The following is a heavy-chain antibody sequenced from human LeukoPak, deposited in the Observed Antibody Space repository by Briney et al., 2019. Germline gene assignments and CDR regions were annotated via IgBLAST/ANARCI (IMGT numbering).Heavy chain of an antibody. CDR1: GFTFDDYA. D-gene: IGHD3-22*01. Sequence: GGSLRLSCAASGFTFDDYAMHWVRQAPGKGLEWVSGISWNSGSIGYADSVKGRFTISRDNAKNSLYLQMNSLRAEDTALYYCAKTVDYYDSSGYYSFDYWGQGTTVTVSS. J-gene: IGHJ4*03. V-gene: IGHV3-9*01. CDR3: AKTVDYYDSSGYYSFDY. CDR2: ISWNSGSI.